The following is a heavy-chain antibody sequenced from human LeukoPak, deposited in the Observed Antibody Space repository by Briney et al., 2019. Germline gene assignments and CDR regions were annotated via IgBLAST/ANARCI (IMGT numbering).Heavy chain of an antibody. V-gene: IGHV4-39*01. CDR1: GGSISSSSYY. CDR3: ARPGNPQTSEGYFDY. CDR2: IYYSGST. J-gene: IGHJ4*02. Sequence: PSETLSLTCTVSGGSISSSSYYWGWIRQPPGKGLEWIGSIYYSGSTYYNPSLKSRVTISVDTSKNQFSLKLSSVTAADTAVYYCARPGNPQTSEGYFDYWGQGTLVTVSS.